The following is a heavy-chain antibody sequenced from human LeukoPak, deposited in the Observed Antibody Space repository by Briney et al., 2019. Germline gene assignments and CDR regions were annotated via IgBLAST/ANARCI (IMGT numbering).Heavy chain of an antibody. CDR1: GGSIGSSSYY. J-gene: IGHJ4*02. Sequence: SETLSLTCTVSGGSIGSSSYYWGWIRQPPGKGLEWIGSIYYSGSTYYNPSLKSRVTISVDTSKNQFSLKLSSVTAADTAVYYCARHTFYYYDSSGYYERPFDYWGQGTLVTVSS. V-gene: IGHV4-39*01. CDR2: IYYSGST. D-gene: IGHD3-22*01. CDR3: ARHTFYYYDSSGYYERPFDY.